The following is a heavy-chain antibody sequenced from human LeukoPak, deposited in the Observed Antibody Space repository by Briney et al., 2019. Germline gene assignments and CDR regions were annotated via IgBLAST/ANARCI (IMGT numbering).Heavy chain of an antibody. D-gene: IGHD6-13*01. CDR1: GGSFSIYY. J-gene: IGHJ4*02. CDR3: ARGEIAAAGPFDY. Sequence: KPSETLSLTCTVSGGSFSIYYWSWIRQPAGKGLEYIGRIYTSGSTNYNPSLKSRVTISVDTSKNQFSLKLTSVTAADTAVYYCARGEIAAAGPFDYWGQGTLVTVSS. CDR2: IYTSGST. V-gene: IGHV4-4*07.